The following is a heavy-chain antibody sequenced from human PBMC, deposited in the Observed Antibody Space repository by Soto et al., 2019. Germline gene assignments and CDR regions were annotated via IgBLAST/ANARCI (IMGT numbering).Heavy chain of an antibody. D-gene: IGHD3-3*01. CDR2: IDYSGSS. CDR3: TGSGYGMGNYYYYYMDV. CDR1: GGSISSYY. Sequence: QVQLQESGPGLVKPSETLSLTCTVSGGSISSYYWSWIRQPPGKGLEWTGYIDYSGSSNYNPSLKRRVTISVDTAKNQFSLELSSVTAADNAVYYCTGSGYGMGNYYYYYMDVWGKGTTVTVSS. V-gene: IGHV4-59*01. J-gene: IGHJ6*03.